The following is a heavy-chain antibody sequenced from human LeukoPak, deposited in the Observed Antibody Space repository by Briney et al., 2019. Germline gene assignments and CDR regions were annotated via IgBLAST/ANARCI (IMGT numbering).Heavy chain of an antibody. J-gene: IGHJ4*02. CDR2: ISYDGSNK. CDR1: GFTFSSYA. CDR3: ARRLWSGSKHFDY. D-gene: IGHD3-3*01. V-gene: IGHV3-30-3*01. Sequence: PGGSLRLSCAASGFTFSSYAMHWVRQAPGKGLEWVAVISYDGSNKYYADSVKGRFTISRDNSKSTLYLQMNSLRAEDTAVYYCARRLWSGSKHFDYWGQGTLVTVSS.